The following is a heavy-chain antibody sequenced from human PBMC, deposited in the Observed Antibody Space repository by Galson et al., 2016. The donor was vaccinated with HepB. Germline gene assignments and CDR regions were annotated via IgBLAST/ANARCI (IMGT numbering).Heavy chain of an antibody. J-gene: IGHJ4*02. CDR2: INTDDADI. V-gene: IGHV3-21*06. Sequence: SLRLSCAASGFTFSSYSMTWVRQAPGKGLEWVSTINTDDADIYYADSLKGRITISRDNAKNSLYLEINRLRVEDTALYYCARDGHFWSRDCWGQGTLVTVSS. CDR1: GFTFSSYS. D-gene: IGHD3-3*02. CDR3: ARDGHFWSRDC.